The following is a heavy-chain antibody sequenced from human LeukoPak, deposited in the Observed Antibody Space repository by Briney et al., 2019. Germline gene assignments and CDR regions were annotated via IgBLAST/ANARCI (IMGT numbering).Heavy chain of an antibody. CDR3: ARDDVHYYDSSGYGDY. CDR2: INPSGGST. CDR1: GYTFTSYY. J-gene: IGHJ4*02. Sequence: ASVKVSCKASGYTFTSYYMHWARQAPGQGLEWMGIINPSGGSTSYAQKFQGRVTMTRDTSTSTVYMELSSLRSEDTAVYYCARDDVHYYDSSGYGDYWGQGTLVTVSS. V-gene: IGHV1-46*01. D-gene: IGHD3-22*01.